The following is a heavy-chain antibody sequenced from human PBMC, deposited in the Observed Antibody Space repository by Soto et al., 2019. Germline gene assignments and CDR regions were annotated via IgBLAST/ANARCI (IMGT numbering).Heavy chain of an antibody. CDR3: AKSQQLVPFDY. J-gene: IGHJ4*02. D-gene: IGHD6-13*01. Sequence: GGSLRLSCAASGFTFSSYGMHWVRQAPGKGLEWVAVISYDGSNKYYADSVKGRFTISRDSSKNTLYLQMNSLRAEDTAVYYCAKSQQLVPFDYWGQGTLVTVSS. CDR1: GFTFSSYG. CDR2: ISYDGSNK. V-gene: IGHV3-30*18.